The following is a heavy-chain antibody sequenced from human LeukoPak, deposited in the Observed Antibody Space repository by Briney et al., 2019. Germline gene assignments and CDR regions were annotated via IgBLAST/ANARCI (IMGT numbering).Heavy chain of an antibody. CDR2: ISSSSRTK. J-gene: IGHJ3*02. V-gene: IGHV3-48*04. CDR1: GFTFSNYS. CDR3: ARDAPHAWFGELPILGAFDI. Sequence: GGSLRLSCAASGFTFSNYSMNWVRQAPGKGLEWVSYISSSSRTKYYADSVKGRFTISRDNAKNSLYLQMNSLRAEDTAVYYCARDAPHAWFGELPILGAFDIWRQGTIVTASS. D-gene: IGHD3-10*01.